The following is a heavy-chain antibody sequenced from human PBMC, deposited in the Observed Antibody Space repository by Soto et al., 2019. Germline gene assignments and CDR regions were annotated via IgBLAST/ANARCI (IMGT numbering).Heavy chain of an antibody. Sequence: QVQLVQSGAEVKKPGSSVKVSCKASGGTFSSYAISWVRQAPGQGLEWMGGIIPIFGTANYAQKFQGRVTITADESTSTAYMELSSLRSEDTAVYYCARDRRLDDYSNYCWFDPWGQGTLVTVSS. D-gene: IGHD4-4*01. J-gene: IGHJ5*02. CDR3: ARDRRLDDYSNYCWFDP. CDR2: IIPIFGTA. CDR1: GGTFSSYA. V-gene: IGHV1-69*01.